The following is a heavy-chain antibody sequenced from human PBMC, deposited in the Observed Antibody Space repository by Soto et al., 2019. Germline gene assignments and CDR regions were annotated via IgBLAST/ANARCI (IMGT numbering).Heavy chain of an antibody. D-gene: IGHD6-6*01. Sequence: QVQLVQSGAEVKKPGASVKVSCKASGYTFTSYDINWVRQATGQGLEWMGWMNPNSGNTGYAQKFQGRVTMTRNTSISTAYMELSSLRSEDTAVYHCARENWDSSSSWGRFDPWGQGTLVTVSS. J-gene: IGHJ5*02. CDR1: GYTFTSYD. CDR2: MNPNSGNT. V-gene: IGHV1-8*01. CDR3: ARENWDSSSSWGRFDP.